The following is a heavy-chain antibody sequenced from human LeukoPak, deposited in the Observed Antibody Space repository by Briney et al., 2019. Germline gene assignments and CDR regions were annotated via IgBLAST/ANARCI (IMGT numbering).Heavy chain of an antibody. Sequence: ASAKVSCKASGYTFTGYYMHWVRQAPGQGLEWMGWINPNSGDTNYAQKFQGRVTMTRDTSISTAYMELSRLRSDDTAVSYCARDRVGYCSGGSCYPNWFDPWGQGTLVTVSS. CDR3: ARDRVGYCSGGSCYPNWFDP. CDR2: INPNSGDT. V-gene: IGHV1-2*02. CDR1: GYTFTGYY. J-gene: IGHJ5*02. D-gene: IGHD2-15*01.